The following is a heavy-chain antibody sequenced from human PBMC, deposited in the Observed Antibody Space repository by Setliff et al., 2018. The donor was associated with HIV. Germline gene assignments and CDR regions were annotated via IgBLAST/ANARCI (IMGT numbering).Heavy chain of an antibody. CDR3: ASGKGVGGVIITGGLDV. CDR1: GYVFTDYD. J-gene: IGHJ6*04. D-gene: IGHD3-10*01. V-gene: IGHV1-18*01. Sequence: ASVKVSCKASGYVFTDYDIFWVRQAPGRGLEWIGWISGNNANTNYAQKLQGRVTMTTDTSTSTAYMELRSLRSDDTAVYWCASGKGVGGVIITGGLDVWGKGTTVTVSS. CDR2: ISGNNANT.